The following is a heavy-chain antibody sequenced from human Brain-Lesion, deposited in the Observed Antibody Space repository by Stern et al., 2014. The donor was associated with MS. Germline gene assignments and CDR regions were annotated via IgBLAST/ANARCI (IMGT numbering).Heavy chain of an antibody. CDR2: IYWDDDK. D-gene: IGHD5-24*01. J-gene: IGHJ3*02. CDR3: AHRHGWLRAFDI. CDR1: GFSFNSTGVG. Sequence: ESGPTLVKPTQTLTLTCTFSGFSFNSTGVGVGWIRQPPGKALAWLAIIYWDDDKRYSPSLQSRLTITKDPSKYQVVLTMTNLDPVDTATYFCAHRHGWLRAFDIWGPGTTVTVSS. V-gene: IGHV2-5*02.